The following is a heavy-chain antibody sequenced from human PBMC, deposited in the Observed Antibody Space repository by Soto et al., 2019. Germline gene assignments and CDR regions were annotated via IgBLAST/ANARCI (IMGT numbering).Heavy chain of an antibody. Sequence: PSETLSLTCAVSGGSISSSNWWSWVRQPPGKWLDWIGEIYHSGSTNYNPSLKSRVFINSDTSKNQFSLQLNSVTPEDTAVYYCTRSSGYYSRFDYWGQGTPVTVSS. V-gene: IGHV4-4*02. CDR1: GGSISSSNW. CDR2: IYHSGST. D-gene: IGHD3-22*01. CDR3: TRSSGYYSRFDY. J-gene: IGHJ4*02.